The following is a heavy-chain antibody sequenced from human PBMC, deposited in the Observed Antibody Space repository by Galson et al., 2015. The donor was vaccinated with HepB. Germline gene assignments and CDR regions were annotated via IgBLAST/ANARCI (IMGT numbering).Heavy chain of an antibody. CDR2: TTSSGLTT. D-gene: IGHD2-15*01. V-gene: IGHV3-23*01. Sequence: SLRLSCAASGFTFNTYAMSWVRQAPGKGPQWVSFTTSSGLTTLYADSVKGRFTISRDNSKNTLYLQMDSLRAEDTAVYYCAEGMGTGGSWRLHDAFDIWGPGTRVTVSS. CDR3: AEGMGTGGSWRLHDAFDI. J-gene: IGHJ3*02. CDR1: GFTFNTYA.